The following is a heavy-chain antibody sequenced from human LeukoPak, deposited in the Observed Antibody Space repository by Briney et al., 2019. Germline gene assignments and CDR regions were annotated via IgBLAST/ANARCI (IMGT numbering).Heavy chain of an antibody. CDR2: ISYDGSNK. V-gene: IGHV3-30*04. Sequence: PGGSLRLSCAASGFTFSSYAMSWVRQAPGKGLEWVAVISYDGSNKYYADSVKGRFTISRDNSKNTLYLQMNSLRADDTAVYYCARDTDYYDSVGLDAFDIWGQGTMVTVSS. CDR1: GFTFSSYA. CDR3: ARDTDYYDSVGLDAFDI. J-gene: IGHJ3*02. D-gene: IGHD3-22*01.